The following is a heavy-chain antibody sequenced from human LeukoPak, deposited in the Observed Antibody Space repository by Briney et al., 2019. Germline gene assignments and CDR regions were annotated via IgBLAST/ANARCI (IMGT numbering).Heavy chain of an antibody. Sequence: PGGSLRLSCAASGFTFSSYWMQWVRHAPGKGLVCVSRINSDGSSTSYADSVKGRFTISRDNAKNTLYLQMNSLRAEDTAVYYCARVQSGAFDIWGQGTMVTVSS. CDR1: GFTFSSYW. D-gene: IGHD7-27*01. J-gene: IGHJ3*02. V-gene: IGHV3-74*01. CDR3: ARVQSGAFDI. CDR2: INSDGSST.